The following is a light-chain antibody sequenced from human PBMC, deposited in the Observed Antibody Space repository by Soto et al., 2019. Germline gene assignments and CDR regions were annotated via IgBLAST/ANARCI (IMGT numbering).Light chain of an antibody. J-gene: IGLJ2*01. V-gene: IGLV2-14*03. Sequence: QSVLTQPASVSGSPGQSITISCTGTSSDVGFYNYVSWYQQHPGKAPKLMIYDVTNRPSGVSNRFSGSKSGNTASLTISGLQTEYEADYYCRAYTSSSTLVVFGGGTKLTVL. CDR2: DVT. CDR1: SSDVGFYNY. CDR3: RAYTSSSTLVV.